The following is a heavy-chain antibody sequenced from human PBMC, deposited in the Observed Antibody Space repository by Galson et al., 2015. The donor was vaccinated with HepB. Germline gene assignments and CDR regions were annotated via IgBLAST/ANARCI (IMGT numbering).Heavy chain of an antibody. CDR3: AKDLRGYSYGRKKFFYYFDY. D-gene: IGHD5-18*01. Sequence: SLRLSCAASGFTFSSYGMHWVRQAPGKGLEWVAVISYDGSNKYYADSVKGRFTISRDNSKNTLYLQMNSLRAEDTAVYYCAKDLRGYSYGRKKFFYYFDYWGQGTLVTVSS. V-gene: IGHV3-30*18. CDR2: ISYDGSNK. J-gene: IGHJ4*02. CDR1: GFTFSSYG.